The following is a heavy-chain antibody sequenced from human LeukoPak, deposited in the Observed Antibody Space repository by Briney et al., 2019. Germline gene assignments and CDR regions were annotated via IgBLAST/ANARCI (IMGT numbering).Heavy chain of an antibody. CDR3: ATVRQGSGLLDY. D-gene: IGHD1-26*01. CDR2: IYYTGST. Sequence: SETLSLTCTVSGGSISSYYWSWIRQPPGKGLEWIGYIYYTGSTNYNPSLKSRVTISVDTSKNQFSLKLSSVTAADTAVYYCATVRQGSGLLDYWGQGTLVTVSS. J-gene: IGHJ4*02. CDR1: GGSISSYY. V-gene: IGHV4-59*01.